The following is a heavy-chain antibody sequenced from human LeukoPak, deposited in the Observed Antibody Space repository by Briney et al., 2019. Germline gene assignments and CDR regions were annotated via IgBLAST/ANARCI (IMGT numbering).Heavy chain of an antibody. J-gene: IGHJ4*02. CDR3: TTSVGGYDFDY. CDR2: IKSKTDGGTT. D-gene: IGHD5-12*01. Sequence: GGSLRLSCAASGFTFSNAWMSWVRQAPGKGLEWVGRIKSKTDGGTTDYAEPVKGRFTISRDDSKNTLYLQMNSLKTEDTAVYYCTTSVGGYDFDYWGQGTLVTVSS. CDR1: GFTFSNAW. V-gene: IGHV3-15*01.